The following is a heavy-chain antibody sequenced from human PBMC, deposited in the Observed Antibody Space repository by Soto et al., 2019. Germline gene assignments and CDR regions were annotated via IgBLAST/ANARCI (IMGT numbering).Heavy chain of an antibody. V-gene: IGHV3-30-3*01. CDR3: AKELEGYCSGGSCYWSNDFDY. CDR1: GFTFSSYA. Sequence: GGSLRLSCAASGFTFSSYAMHWVRQAPGKGLEWVAVISYDGSNKYYADSVKGRFTISRDNSKNTLYLQMNSLRAEDTAVYYCAKELEGYCSGGSCYWSNDFDYWGQGTLVTVSS. J-gene: IGHJ4*02. CDR2: ISYDGSNK. D-gene: IGHD2-15*01.